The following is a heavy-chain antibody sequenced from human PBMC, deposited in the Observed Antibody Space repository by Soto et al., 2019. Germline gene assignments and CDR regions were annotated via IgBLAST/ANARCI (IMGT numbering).Heavy chain of an antibody. D-gene: IGHD1-1*01. CDR1: GYTFIKYY. Sequence: GASVKASCKASGYTFIKYYLHCVLLAPGQGLEWLGMINPSSGDTTSAQKFQARVTMTRGSSPRTVDLDLSSLRSDDTAVYYCARSTDRYYFDYWGQGTLVTVSS. V-gene: IGHV1-46*01. J-gene: IGHJ4*02. CDR2: INPSSGDT. CDR3: ARSTDRYYFDY.